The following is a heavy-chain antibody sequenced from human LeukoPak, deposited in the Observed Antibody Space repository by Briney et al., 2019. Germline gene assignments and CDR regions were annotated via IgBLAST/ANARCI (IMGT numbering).Heavy chain of an antibody. CDR1: GGSFSGYY. CDR3: AREARSGYYDYWYFDL. J-gene: IGHJ2*01. CDR2: INHSGST. Sequence: SETLSLTCAVYGGSFSGYYWSWIRQPPGKGLGWIGEINHSGSTNYNPSLKSRVTISVDTSKNQFSLKLSSVTAADTAVYYCAREARSGYYDYWYFDLWGRGTLVTVSS. D-gene: IGHD3-22*01. V-gene: IGHV4-34*01.